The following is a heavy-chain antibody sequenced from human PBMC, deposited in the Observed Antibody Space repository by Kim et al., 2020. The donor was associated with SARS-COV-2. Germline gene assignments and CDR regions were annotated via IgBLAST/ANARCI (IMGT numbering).Heavy chain of an antibody. CDR1: GFTLSKYW. Sequence: GGSLRLSCAASGFTLSKYWMHWVRQAPGKGLVWVSRINSDGSRIDYADSVKGRFTISRDNAKNTLYLQMNSLRAEDTAVYYCARSNGSMRDDFDYWGQGTLVTVSS. J-gene: IGHJ4*02. D-gene: IGHD3-10*01. CDR3: ARSNGSMRDDFDY. V-gene: IGHV3-74*01. CDR2: INSDGSRI.